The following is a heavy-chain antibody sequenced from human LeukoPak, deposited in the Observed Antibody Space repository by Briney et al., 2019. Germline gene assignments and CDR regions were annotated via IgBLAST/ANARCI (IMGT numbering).Heavy chain of an antibody. D-gene: IGHD6-19*01. CDR2: IGAYNGNT. CDR1: GYTFTTYA. CDR3: ARDPKQWLSQGINWFDP. V-gene: IGHV1-18*01. Sequence: ASVKASCKASGYTFTTYAMNWVRQAPGQGLEWMGWIGAYNGNTNYAQKLQGRVTMTTDTSTSTAYMELRSLRSDDTAVYYCARDPKQWLSQGINWFDPWGQGTLVTVSS. J-gene: IGHJ5*02.